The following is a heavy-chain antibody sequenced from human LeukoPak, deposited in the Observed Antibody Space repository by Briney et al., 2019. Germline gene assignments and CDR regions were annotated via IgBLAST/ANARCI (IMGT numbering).Heavy chain of an antibody. CDR3: AREVLGYCSGGSCPFDY. CDR2: ISSSSSYI. V-gene: IGHV3-21*01. CDR1: GFTFSSYS. D-gene: IGHD2-15*01. J-gene: IGHJ4*02. Sequence: GGSLRLSCAASGFTFSSYSMNWVRQAPGKGLEWVSSISSSSSYIYYADSVKGRFTISRDNAKNSLYLQMNSLRAEDTAVYYCAREVLGYCSGGSCPFDYWGQGTLVTVSS.